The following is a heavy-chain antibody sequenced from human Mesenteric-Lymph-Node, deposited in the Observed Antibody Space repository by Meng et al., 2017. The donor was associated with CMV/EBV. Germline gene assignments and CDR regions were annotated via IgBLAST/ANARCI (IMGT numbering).Heavy chain of an antibody. CDR2: IYGTGIT. CDR1: GGSCTSGAYH. Sequence: QESGPRLVKPSGTLSLTCMVSGGSCTSGAYHWSWIRQSPGKGLEWIGYIYGTGITIYNPSLKSRVTILLETSKNQFSLKLNSVTTADTAVYYCAKSRSATPGIVDDWGQGTLVTVSS. J-gene: IGHJ4*02. V-gene: IGHV4-61*08. CDR3: AKSRSATPGIVDD. D-gene: IGHD2/OR15-2a*01.